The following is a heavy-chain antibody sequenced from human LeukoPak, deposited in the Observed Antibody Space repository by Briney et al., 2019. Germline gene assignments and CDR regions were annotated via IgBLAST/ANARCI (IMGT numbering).Heavy chain of an antibody. D-gene: IGHD1-26*01. CDR3: ASERRYYSRPYFDY. CDR2: INHSGST. J-gene: IGHJ4*02. CDR1: GGSISSYY. V-gene: IGHV4-34*01. Sequence: SETLSLTCTVSGGSISSYYWSWIRQPPGKGLEWIGEINHSGSTNYNPSLKSRVTISVDTSKNQFSLKLSSVTAADTAVYYCASERRYYSRPYFDYWGQGTLVTVSS.